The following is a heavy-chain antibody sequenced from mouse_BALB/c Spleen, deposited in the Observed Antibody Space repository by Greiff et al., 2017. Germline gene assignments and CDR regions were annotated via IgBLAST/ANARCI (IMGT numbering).Heavy chain of an antibody. CDR2: IDPYNGGT. Sequence: VQLQQSGPELGKPGASVKISCKASGYSFTGYNMYWVKQSHRKSLEWIGYIDPYNGGTSYNQKSKGKATLTVDKSSSTAYMHLNSLTSEDSAIYYCARERNSYIDYWGQGTTLTVSS. D-gene: IGHD2-1*01. J-gene: IGHJ2*01. CDR3: ARERNSYIDY. CDR1: GYSFTGYN. V-gene: IGHV1S135*01.